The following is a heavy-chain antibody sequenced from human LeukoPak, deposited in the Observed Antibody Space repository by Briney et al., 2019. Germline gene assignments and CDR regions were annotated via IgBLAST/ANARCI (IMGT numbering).Heavy chain of an antibody. D-gene: IGHD2-21*02. CDR3: ATESRAYCGGDCYLGY. J-gene: IGHJ4*02. CDR2: FDPEDGET. Sequence: ASVKVSCKVSGYTLTELSMHWVRQAPGKGLERMGGFDPEDGETIYAQKFQGRVTMTEDTSTDTAYMGLSSLRSEDTAVYYCATESRAYCGGDCYLGYWGQGTLVTVSS. V-gene: IGHV1-24*01. CDR1: GYTLTELS.